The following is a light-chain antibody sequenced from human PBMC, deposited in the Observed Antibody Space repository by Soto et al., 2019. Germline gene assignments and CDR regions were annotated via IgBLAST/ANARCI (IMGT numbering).Light chain of an antibody. CDR2: GAS. V-gene: IGKV3-15*01. J-gene: IGKJ1*01. Sequence: EIVMTQSPATLSVSPGERATLSCKASQSVGTYLAWYQQKPGQAPRLLIYGASTRATGVPARFSGGGSGTAFTLTISSPQSDDVAIYQCQHYDNLPPWTCGQGTTVEI. CDR3: QHYDNLPPWT. CDR1: QSVGTY.